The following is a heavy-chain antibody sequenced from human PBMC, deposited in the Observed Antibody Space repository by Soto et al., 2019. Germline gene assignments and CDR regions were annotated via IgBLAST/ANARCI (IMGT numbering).Heavy chain of an antibody. V-gene: IGHV1-2*04. CDR1: GYTFTGYY. Sequence: GASVKVSCKASGYTFTGYYMHWVRKAPGQGLEWMGWINPNSGGTNYAQKFQGWVTMTRDTSISTAYMELSRLRSDDTAVYYCARAWNVITIFGVVKRHYYFDYWGQGTLVTVSS. CDR3: ARAWNVITIFGVVKRHYYFDY. D-gene: IGHD3-3*01. CDR2: INPNSGGT. J-gene: IGHJ4*02.